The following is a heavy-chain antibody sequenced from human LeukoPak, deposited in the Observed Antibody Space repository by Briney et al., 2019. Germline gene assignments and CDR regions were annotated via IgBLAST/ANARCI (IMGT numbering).Heavy chain of an antibody. CDR3: ARDRYSSSLWLYYYYYYGMDV. CDR1: GFTFSSYG. Sequence: GGSLRLSCAASGFTFSSYGMHWVRQAPGKGLEWEAVIWYDGSNKYYADSVKGRFTISRDNSKNTLYLQMNSLRAEDTAVYYCARDRYSSSLWLYYYYYYGMDVWGQGTTVTVSS. D-gene: IGHD6-13*01. CDR2: IWYDGSNK. J-gene: IGHJ6*02. V-gene: IGHV3-33*01.